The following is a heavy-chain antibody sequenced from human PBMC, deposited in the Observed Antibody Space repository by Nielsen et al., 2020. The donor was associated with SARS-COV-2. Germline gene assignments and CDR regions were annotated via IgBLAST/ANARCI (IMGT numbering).Heavy chain of an antibody. Sequence: GGSLRLSCAASGFTFTKYAISWVRQAPGMGLEWVSGISASGGSTYYADSVKGRFTISRDNSKNTVYLQLNSLRADDTAVYYCASLGGSSWYFDYWGQGTLVTVSS. J-gene: IGHJ4*02. D-gene: IGHD6-13*01. CDR2: ISASGGST. V-gene: IGHV3-23*01. CDR1: GFTFTKYA. CDR3: ASLGGSSWYFDY.